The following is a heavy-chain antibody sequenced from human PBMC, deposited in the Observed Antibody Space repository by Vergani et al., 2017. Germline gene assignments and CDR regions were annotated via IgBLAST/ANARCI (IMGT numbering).Heavy chain of an antibody. CDR3: ARASLRALVGYYYYMDV. J-gene: IGHJ6*03. CDR1: GDSITNGGFS. D-gene: IGHD3-16*02. V-gene: IGHV4-30-2*01. Sequence: QLQLQESGSGLVKPSQTLSLTCAVSGDSITNGGFSWNWIRQPPGKGPEWIGYIFPSGNSDYNPSLKNRVSISLDKSKNKLSLWVNSVTAADTAVYFCARASLRALVGYYYYMDVWGKGKTVVVSS. CDR2: IFPSGNS.